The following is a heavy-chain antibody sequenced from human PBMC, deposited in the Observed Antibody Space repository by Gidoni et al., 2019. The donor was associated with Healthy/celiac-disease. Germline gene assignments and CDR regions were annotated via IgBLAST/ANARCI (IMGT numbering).Heavy chain of an antibody. V-gene: IGHV3-21*01. J-gene: IGHJ6*02. CDR1: GFTFSSYS. CDR3: ARALDDYTDYYYYGMDV. D-gene: IGHD4-4*01. Sequence: EVQLVESGGGLVKPGGSLRLSCAASGFTFSSYSMNWVRQAPGKGLEWVSSISSSSSYIYYADSVKGRFTISRDNAKNSLYLQMNSLRAEDTAVYYCARALDDYTDYYYYGMDVWGQGTTVTVSS. CDR2: ISSSSSYI.